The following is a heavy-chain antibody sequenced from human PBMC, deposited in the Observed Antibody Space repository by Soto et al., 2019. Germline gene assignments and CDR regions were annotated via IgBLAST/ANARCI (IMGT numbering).Heavy chain of an antibody. J-gene: IGHJ6*02. D-gene: IGHD6-19*01. V-gene: IGHV3-23*01. CDR3: AKVDRYSSGWSYYAPEYYYYGMDV. CDR1: GFTFSTYA. Sequence: EVQLLESGGGLVQPGGSLRLSCAASGFTFSTYALSWVRQSPGTGLEWGSAISGSGDDTYYTHSVKGRFTISRDNSKNTLSLQMDSLRVEDTATYYCAKVDRYSSGWSYYAPEYYYYGMDVWGQGTTVTVSS. CDR2: ISGSGDDT.